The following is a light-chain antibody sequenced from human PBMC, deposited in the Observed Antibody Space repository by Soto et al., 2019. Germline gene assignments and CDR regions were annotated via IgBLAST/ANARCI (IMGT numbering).Light chain of an antibody. V-gene: IGKV1-39*01. CDR2: AAS. CDR3: QQSYSTPRT. CDR1: QSIRSY. Sequence: DIQMTQSPSSLSASVGDRVTSTCRASQSIRSYLNWYQQKPGKAPKLLIYAASSLQSGVPSRFSGSGSGTDFTLTISSLQPEDFATYYCQQSYSTPRTFGQGTKVEIK. J-gene: IGKJ1*01.